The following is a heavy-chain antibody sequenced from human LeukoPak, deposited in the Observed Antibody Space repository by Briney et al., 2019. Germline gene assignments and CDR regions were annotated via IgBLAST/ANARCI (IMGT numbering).Heavy chain of an antibody. CDR3: AKDWVVVVPAAMPADY. J-gene: IGHJ4*02. Sequence: GGSLRLSCAASGFTFSSYAMSWVRQAPGKGLEWVSALSGSGGSKYYADSVKGRFTISRDNSKNTLYLQMNSLRAEDTAVYYCAKDWVVVVPAAMPADYWGQGTLVTVSS. D-gene: IGHD2-2*01. CDR1: GFTFSSYA. CDR2: LSGSGGSK. V-gene: IGHV3-23*01.